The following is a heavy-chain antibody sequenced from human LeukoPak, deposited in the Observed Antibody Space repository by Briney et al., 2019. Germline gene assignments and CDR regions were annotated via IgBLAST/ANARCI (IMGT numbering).Heavy chain of an antibody. J-gene: IGHJ4*02. CDR2: ISAYNGNT. V-gene: IGHV1-18*01. Sequence: ASVKVSCKASGYTFTSYGINWVRQAPGQGLEWMGWISAYNGNTNYAQKFQGRVTMTTDTSTSTAYMELRSLRSDDTAVYYCAREYRDYYDSSGNYLDYWGQGTLVTVSS. CDR1: GYTFTSYG. CDR3: AREYRDYYDSSGNYLDY. D-gene: IGHD3-22*01.